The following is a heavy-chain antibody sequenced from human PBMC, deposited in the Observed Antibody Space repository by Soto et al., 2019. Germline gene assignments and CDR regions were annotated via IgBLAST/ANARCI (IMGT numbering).Heavy chain of an antibody. J-gene: IGHJ3*02. CDR2: ISSSGSTI. CDR3: ASLDGNDSGRAFDI. V-gene: IGHV3-48*03. D-gene: IGHD1-1*01. Sequence: EVQLLESGGGLVQPGGSLRLSCAASGFTFSSYAMSWVRQAPGKGLEWVSYISSSGSTIYYADSVKGRFTISRDNAKNSLYLQMNSLRAEDTAVYYCASLDGNDSGRAFDIWGQGTMVTVSS. CDR1: GFTFSSYA.